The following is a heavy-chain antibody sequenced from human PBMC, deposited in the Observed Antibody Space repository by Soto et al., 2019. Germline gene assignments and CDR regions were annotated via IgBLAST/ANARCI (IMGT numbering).Heavy chain of an antibody. D-gene: IGHD1-7*01. CDR2: VWFDGSIQ. CDR3: ARVDFGGNSYYLDY. CDR1: GFTFSDYG. J-gene: IGHJ4*02. Sequence: GSLRLSCVASGFTFSDYGIHWVRQAPDKGLEWVAVVWFDGSIQYYGDSVKGRFTISRDNSNNTVDLQMNNLRAEDTAVYYCARVDFGGNSYYLDYWGQGTPVTVYS. V-gene: IGHV3-33*01.